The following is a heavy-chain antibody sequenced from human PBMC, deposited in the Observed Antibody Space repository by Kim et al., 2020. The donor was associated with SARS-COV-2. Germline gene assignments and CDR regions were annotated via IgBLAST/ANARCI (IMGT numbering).Heavy chain of an antibody. CDR3: ARESSSWELLRGAFDI. J-gene: IGHJ3*02. V-gene: IGHV4-38-2*02. D-gene: IGHD1-26*01. CDR2: IYHSGST. CDR1: GYSISSGYY. Sequence: SETPSLTCTVSGYSISSGYYWGWIRQPPGKGLEWIGSIYHSGSTYYNPSLKSRVTISVDTSKNQFSLKLSSVTAADTAVYYCARESSSWELLRGAFDIWGQGTMVTVSS.